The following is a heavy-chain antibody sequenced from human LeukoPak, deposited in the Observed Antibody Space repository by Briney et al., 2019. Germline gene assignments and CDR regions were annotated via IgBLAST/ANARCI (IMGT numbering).Heavy chain of an antibody. CDR1: GFTFSSYA. CDR2: ISYDGSSGSSE. Sequence: GGSLRLSCAASGFTFSSYAMHWVRQAPGKGLEWVAVISYDGSSGSSEYYADSVKGRFTISRDNSKNTLYLQMNSLRAEDTAVYYCARDPGADYSSSSSDYYYYYMDVWGKGTTVTVSS. V-gene: IGHV3-30*04. J-gene: IGHJ6*03. D-gene: IGHD6-6*01. CDR3: ARDPGADYSSSSSDYYYYYMDV.